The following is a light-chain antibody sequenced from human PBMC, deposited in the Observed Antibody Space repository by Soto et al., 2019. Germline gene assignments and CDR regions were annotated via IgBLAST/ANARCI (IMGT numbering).Light chain of an antibody. CDR1: QSVSSSY. CDR2: GAS. Sequence: EIVLTQSPGTQLFSPGERATLSCRASQSVSSSYLAWYQQKPGQAPRRLIYGASSRATGIPDRFSGSGSGTDFTLTISSLQPVGFATYYCQQSYSTALTFGGGTKVDI. V-gene: IGKV3-20*01. CDR3: QQSYSTALT. J-gene: IGKJ4*01.